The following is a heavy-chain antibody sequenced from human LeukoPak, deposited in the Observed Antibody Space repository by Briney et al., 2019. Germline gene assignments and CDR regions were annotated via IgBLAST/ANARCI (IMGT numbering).Heavy chain of an antibody. D-gene: IGHD2-2*01. CDR2: IRFDGSNQ. CDR3: AKGHCSSTGCPRYYFDY. J-gene: IGHJ4*02. V-gene: IGHV3-30*02. CDR1: GFTFSSYG. Sequence: PGGSLRLSCAASGFTFSSYGMHWVRQAPGKGLEWVAFIRFDGSNQYYADSVKGRFTISRQNPTNTLCLQMNSLRAEDTAVYYCAKGHCSSTGCPRYYFDYWGQGTLVTVSS.